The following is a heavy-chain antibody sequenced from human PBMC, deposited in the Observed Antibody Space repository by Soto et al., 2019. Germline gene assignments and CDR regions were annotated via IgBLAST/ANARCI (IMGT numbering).Heavy chain of an antibody. D-gene: IGHD3-10*01. CDR1: GFTVRSHY. J-gene: IGHJ6*01. CDR3: ARAPGTYYYGLDV. CDR2: TYTDGTT. Sequence: GGSLRRSWAASGFTVRSHYMSWVRQAPGKGLEWVSTTYTDGTTSYADTVKGRFTISRDNSKNTLHLQMSSLRAEDTAVFYCARAPGTYYYGLDVWGQGTTVTVFS. V-gene: IGHV3-53*01.